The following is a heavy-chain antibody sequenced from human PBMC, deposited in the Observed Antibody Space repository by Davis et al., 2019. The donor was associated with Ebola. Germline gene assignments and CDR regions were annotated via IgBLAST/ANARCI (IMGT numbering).Heavy chain of an antibody. CDR1: VITFSSYA. J-gene: IGHJ5*01. D-gene: IGHD2-15*01. V-gene: IGHV3-23*01. CDR3: ASLYCSRGTCHFDS. CDR2: ISGSGGST. Sequence: GESLKISCTDSVITFSSYAMTWVRQAPGKGLEWVSAISGSGGSTYYADSVKGRFTISRDNAKNSLYLQMNSLRAEDTAVYYCASLYCSRGTCHFDSWGQGVLVTVSS.